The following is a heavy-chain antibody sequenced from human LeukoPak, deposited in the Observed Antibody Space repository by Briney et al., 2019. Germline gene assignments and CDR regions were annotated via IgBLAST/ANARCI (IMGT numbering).Heavy chain of an antibody. D-gene: IGHD6-6*01. CDR2: IYYSGST. J-gene: IGHJ3*02. CDR3: ARVLAARLPYAFDI. CDR1: GGSISSSSYY. V-gene: IGHV4-39*07. Sequence: PSETLSLTCTVSGGSISSSSYYWGWIRQPPGKGLEWIGSIYYSGSTYYNPSLKSRVTMSVDTSKNQFSLKLSSVTAADTAVYYCARVLAARLPYAFDIWGQGTMVTVSS.